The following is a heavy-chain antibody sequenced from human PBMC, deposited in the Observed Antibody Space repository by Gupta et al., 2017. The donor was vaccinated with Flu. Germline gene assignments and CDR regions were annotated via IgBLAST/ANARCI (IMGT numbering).Heavy chain of an antibody. Sequence: TNYADSVKGRFTISRDNAKNTVYLHMSSLRAEDTAVYYCARVIMTAAGRGIDYWGQGVLVTVSS. CDR2: T. V-gene: IGHV3-74*01. J-gene: IGHJ4*02. CDR3: ARVIMTAAGRGIDY. D-gene: IGHD6-13*01.